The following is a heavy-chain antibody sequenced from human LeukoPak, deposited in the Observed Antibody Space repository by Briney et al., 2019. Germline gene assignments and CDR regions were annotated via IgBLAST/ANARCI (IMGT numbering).Heavy chain of an antibody. J-gene: IGHJ4*02. Sequence: ASVKVSCKASGYTFTSYDIKWVRQATGQGLEWMGWMNPNSGNTGYAQKFQGRVTMTRNTSISTAYMELSSLRSEDTAVYYCATLGNRYCSSTSCSKDYWGQGTLVTVSS. CDR2: MNPNSGNT. V-gene: IGHV1-8*01. CDR1: GYTFTSYD. D-gene: IGHD2-2*01. CDR3: ATLGNRYCSSTSCSKDY.